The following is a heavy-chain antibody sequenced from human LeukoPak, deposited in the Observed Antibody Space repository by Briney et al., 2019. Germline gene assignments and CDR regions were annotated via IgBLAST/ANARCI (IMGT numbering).Heavy chain of an antibody. J-gene: IGHJ4*02. V-gene: IGHV3-11*01. D-gene: IGHD4-17*01. CDR1: GFTFSDYY. Sequence: RGSLRLSCAASGFTFSDYYMSWVRHAPGEGLGWVSYISSSGSTIYYADCVKGRFTISRDNANNSLYLQMNSLRAEDTAVYYCARWVDGDGGDYWGQGTLVTVSS. CDR3: ARWVDGDGGDY. CDR2: ISSSGSTI.